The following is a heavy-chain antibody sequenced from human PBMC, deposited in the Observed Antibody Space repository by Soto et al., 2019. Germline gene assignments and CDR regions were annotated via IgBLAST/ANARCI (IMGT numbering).Heavy chain of an antibody. CDR1: GFTFSSYW. V-gene: IGHV3-7*01. Sequence: ESGGGLVQPGGSLRLSCAAYGFTFSSYWMSWVRQAPGKGLEWVANIKEDGSDMYYVDSVKGRFTISRDNAKNSLYLQMNSLRAEDTAVYYCATEVWVYYDFWSGYSDYWGQGTLVTVSS. D-gene: IGHD3-3*01. CDR3: ATEVWVYYDFWSGYSDY. CDR2: IKEDGSDM. J-gene: IGHJ4*02.